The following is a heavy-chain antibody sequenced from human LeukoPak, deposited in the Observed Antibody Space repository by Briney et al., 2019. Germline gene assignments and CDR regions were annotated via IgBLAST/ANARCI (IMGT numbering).Heavy chain of an antibody. Sequence: PGGSLRLSCAVSGFTFSRYWRNWVRKAPGKGLEWVAIIKQDGGEKYYVHSVKGRFSISRDNAKNALYLQMNSLRAEDTAVYYCARGYEGAFDIWGQGTMVTVSS. D-gene: IGHD2-2*01. J-gene: IGHJ3*02. CDR1: GFTFSRYW. CDR2: IKQDGGEK. CDR3: ARGYEGAFDI. V-gene: IGHV3-7*04.